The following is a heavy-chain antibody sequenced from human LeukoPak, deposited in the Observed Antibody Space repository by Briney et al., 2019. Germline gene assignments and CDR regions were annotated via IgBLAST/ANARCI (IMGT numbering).Heavy chain of an antibody. V-gene: IGHV3-11*06. CDR3: ARDRGYDILTGYYDY. CDR1: GFTFSDYY. J-gene: IGHJ4*02. D-gene: IGHD3-9*01. Sequence: GGSLRLSCAASGFTFSDYYMSWIRQAPGKGLEWVSYISSSSYTNYADSVKGRFTISRDNAKNSLYLQMNSLRAEDTAVYYCARDRGYDILTGYYDYWGQGTLVTVSS. CDR2: ISSSSYT.